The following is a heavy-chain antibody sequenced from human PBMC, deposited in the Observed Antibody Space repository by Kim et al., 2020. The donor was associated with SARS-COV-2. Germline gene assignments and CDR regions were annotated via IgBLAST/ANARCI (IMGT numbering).Heavy chain of an antibody. Sequence: GGSLRLSCAASGFTFSSYAMSWVRQAPGKGLEWVSAISGSGGSTYYADSVKGRFTISRDNSKNTLYLQMNSLRAEDTAVYYCAKDTPLYYDILTGYYTKYSFDYWGQGTLVTVSS. D-gene: IGHD3-9*01. J-gene: IGHJ4*02. V-gene: IGHV3-23*01. CDR2: ISGSGGST. CDR1: GFTFSSYA. CDR3: AKDTPLYYDILTGYYTKYSFDY.